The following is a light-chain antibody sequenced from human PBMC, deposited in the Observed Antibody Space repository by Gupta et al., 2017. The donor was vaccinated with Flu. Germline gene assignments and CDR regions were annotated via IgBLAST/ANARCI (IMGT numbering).Light chain of an antibody. Sequence: QSALTQPPSASGSPGQSVTISCTGTSSYVGGYNYVSWYQQHPGKAPKLMIYEVSKRPSGVPDCFSCSKYGNTASLTVSGLQAEDEADYYCSSYAGSNNFVVFGGGTKLTVL. CDR2: EVS. CDR1: SSYVGGYNY. J-gene: IGLJ2*01. CDR3: SSYAGSNNFVV. V-gene: IGLV2-8*01.